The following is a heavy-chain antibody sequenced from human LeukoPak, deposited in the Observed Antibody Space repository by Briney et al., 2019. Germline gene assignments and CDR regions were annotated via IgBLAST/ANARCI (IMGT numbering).Heavy chain of an antibody. D-gene: IGHD2-2*01. CDR3: AKNIEYQYDY. Sequence: GGSLRLSCAASGFTFRSYGMHWVRQAPGKGLEWVAFIRYDGSNKYYADSVKGRFTISRDNSKNTLYLQMNSLRAEDTAVYYCAKNIEYQYDYWGQGNHVTVSS. V-gene: IGHV3-30*02. CDR1: GFTFRSYG. J-gene: IGHJ4*02. CDR2: IRYDGSNK.